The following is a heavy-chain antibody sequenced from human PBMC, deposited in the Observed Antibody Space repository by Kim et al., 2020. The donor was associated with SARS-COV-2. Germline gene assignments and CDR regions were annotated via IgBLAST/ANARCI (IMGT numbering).Heavy chain of an antibody. CDR1: GYTFTAYG. CDR3: AQLYCSGSFSDF. V-gene: IGHV1-18*01. Sequence: ASVKVSCKASGYTFTAYGISWVRQAPGQGLEWMGWISGYNGNTKYSETLQGRVTMTIDTSTTTADMELRGLRSDDTAVYYCAQLYCSGSFSDFWGQGSLVTVSA. J-gene: IGHJ4*02. CDR2: ISGYNGNT. D-gene: IGHD3-10*01.